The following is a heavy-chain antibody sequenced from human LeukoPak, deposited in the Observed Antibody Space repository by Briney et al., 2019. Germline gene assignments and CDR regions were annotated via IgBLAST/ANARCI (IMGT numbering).Heavy chain of an antibody. CDR3: ARSALIAVAGKDDY. J-gene: IGHJ4*02. CDR1: GYTFTSYG. V-gene: IGHV1-18*04. D-gene: IGHD6-19*01. Sequence: ASVKVSCKASGYTFTSYGISWVQQAPGQGLEWMGWISAYNGNTNYAQKLQGRVTMTTDTSTSTAYMELRSLRSDDTAVYYCARSALIAVAGKDDYWGQGTLVTVSS. CDR2: ISAYNGNT.